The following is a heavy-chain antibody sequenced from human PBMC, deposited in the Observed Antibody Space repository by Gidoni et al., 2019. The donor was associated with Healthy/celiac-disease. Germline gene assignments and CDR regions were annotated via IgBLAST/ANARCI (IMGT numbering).Heavy chain of an antibody. CDR2: MNPNSGNT. Sequence: QVQLVQSGAEVKKPGASVKVSCKASGYTFTSYYINWVRQATGQGLEWMGWMNPNSGNTGYAQKFQGRVTMTRNTSISTAYMELSSLRSEDTAVYYCARGCLSSGGSCYSYYYYGMDVWGQGTTVTVSS. V-gene: IGHV1-8*01. D-gene: IGHD2-15*01. CDR3: ARGCLSSGGSCYSYYYYGMDV. CDR1: GYTFTSYY. J-gene: IGHJ6*02.